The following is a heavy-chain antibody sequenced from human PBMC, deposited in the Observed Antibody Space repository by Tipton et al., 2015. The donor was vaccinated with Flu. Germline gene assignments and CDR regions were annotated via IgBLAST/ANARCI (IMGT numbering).Heavy chain of an antibody. V-gene: IGHV5-51*01. CDR3: VRPQITYGIPAAFFFDY. J-gene: IGHJ4*02. CDR2: IYPGDSDA. D-gene: IGHD2-2*01. Sequence: QLVQSGAQVKKPGESLKISCEGFEYNFSTFWIAWVRQMPGRGLEWMGIIYPGDSDARYSPSFQGHVTISVDTSISTTYLQWSSLKVSDTAIYYCVRPQITYGIPAAFFFDYWGQGALVTVSS. CDR1: EYNFSTFW.